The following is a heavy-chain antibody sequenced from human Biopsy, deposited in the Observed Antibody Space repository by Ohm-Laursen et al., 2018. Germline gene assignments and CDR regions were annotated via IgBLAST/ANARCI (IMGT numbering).Heavy chain of an antibody. D-gene: IGHD2-21*02. CDR2: ITWNSGSI. Sequence: SLRLSCAAPGFTFDDYAMHWVRQAPGKGLEWVSGITWNSGSIGYTDSVKGRFSIFRDNAKHSLYLQMNSLRAEDTALYYCAKDLGQVTAAIGYWGQGTLVTVSS. J-gene: IGHJ4*02. CDR1: GFTFDDYA. V-gene: IGHV3-9*01. CDR3: AKDLGQVTAAIGY.